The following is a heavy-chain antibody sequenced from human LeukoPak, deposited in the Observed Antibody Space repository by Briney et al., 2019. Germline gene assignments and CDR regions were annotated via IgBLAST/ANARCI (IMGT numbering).Heavy chain of an antibody. CDR3: ARDSGYSAFDY. J-gene: IGHJ4*02. CDR2: ISGTGGST. V-gene: IGHV3-23*01. D-gene: IGHD5-12*01. Sequence: PGGSLRLSCAASGFTFSSYAMSWVRQAPGKGLEWVAGISGTGGSTYYADSVKGRFTISRDNSKNTLYLQMNSLRAEDTAVYYCARDSGYSAFDYWGQGTLVTVSS. CDR1: GFTFSSYA.